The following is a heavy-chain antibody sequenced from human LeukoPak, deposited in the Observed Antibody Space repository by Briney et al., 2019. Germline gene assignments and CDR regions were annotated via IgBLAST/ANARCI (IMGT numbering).Heavy chain of an antibody. D-gene: IGHD3-3*01. V-gene: IGHV3-53*05. CDR2: IYSGGST. J-gene: IGHJ4*02. CDR3: AKGALEWLLGIDY. Sequence: PGGSLRLSCAASGFTVSSNYMSWVRQAPGKGLEWVSVIYSGGSTYYADSVKGRFTISRDNSKNTLYLQMNSLRAEDTAVYYCAKGALEWLLGIDYWGQGTLVTVSS. CDR1: GFTVSSNY.